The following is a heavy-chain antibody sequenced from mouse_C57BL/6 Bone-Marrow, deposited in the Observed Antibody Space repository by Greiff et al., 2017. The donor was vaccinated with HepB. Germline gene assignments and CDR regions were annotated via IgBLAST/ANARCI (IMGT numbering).Heavy chain of an antibody. CDR3: ARDDSSASSGSFAY. CDR2: SRNKANDYTT. CDR1: GFTFSDFY. J-gene: IGHJ3*01. V-gene: IGHV7-1*01. Sequence: EVNLVESGGGLVQSGRSLRLSCATSGFTFSDFYMEWVRQAPGKGLEWIAASRNKANDYTTEYSASVKGRFIVSRDTSQSILYLKMNALRAEDTAIYYCARDDSSASSGSFAYWGQGTLVTVSA. D-gene: IGHD3-2*02.